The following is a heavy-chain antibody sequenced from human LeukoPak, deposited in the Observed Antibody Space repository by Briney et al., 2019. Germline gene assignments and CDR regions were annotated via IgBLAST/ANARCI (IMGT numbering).Heavy chain of an antibody. CDR2: IKQDGNEK. V-gene: IGHV3-7*01. J-gene: IGHJ4*02. D-gene: IGHD6-13*01. Sequence: GSLRLSCKTSGISFGDSTMNWVRQAPGTGLEWVANIKQDGNEKYYVDSVRGRFTITRDNAKNSLYLQMNSLRAEDTAVYYCARGGTSGYSSSLHFWGGNYYFDYWGQGTLVTVSS. CDR3: ARGGTSGYSSSLHFWGGNYYFDY. CDR1: GISFGDST.